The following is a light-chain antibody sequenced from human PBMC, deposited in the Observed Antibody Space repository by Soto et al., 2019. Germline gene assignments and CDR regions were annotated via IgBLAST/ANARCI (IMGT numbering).Light chain of an antibody. CDR1: QSVSSNY. CDR2: GAS. J-gene: IGKJ4*01. Sequence: ENVLTQSPGNLSLSPGERATLSCRASQSVSSNYVAWYQQKPGQAPRLLVYGASSRATGIPDRFSGSGSGTDFTLTISRLEPEDFAVYYCQQFSSYPLTFGGGTKVDIK. CDR3: QQFSSYPLT. V-gene: IGKV3-20*01.